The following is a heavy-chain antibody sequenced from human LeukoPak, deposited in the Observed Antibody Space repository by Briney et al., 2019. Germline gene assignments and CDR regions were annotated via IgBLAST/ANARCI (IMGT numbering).Heavy chain of an antibody. CDR1: AFTFNRHW. Sequence: GSLRLSCAASAFTFNRHWMSWVRQAPGKGLEWVATIKQDGSVQHYLDSVKGRFIISRDNAKNSLSLQMNSLRVEDTAVYYCARLSGESTIYDYWGQGALVTVSS. CDR2: IKQDGSVQ. CDR3: ARLSGESTIYDY. V-gene: IGHV3-7*01. D-gene: IGHD5/OR15-5a*01. J-gene: IGHJ4*02.